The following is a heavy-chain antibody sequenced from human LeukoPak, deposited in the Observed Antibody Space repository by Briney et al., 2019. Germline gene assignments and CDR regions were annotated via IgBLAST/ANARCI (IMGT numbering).Heavy chain of an antibody. Sequence: SETLSLTCALYGGSFSGYYWSWIRQPPGKGLEWIGEINHSGSANYNPSLKSRVTISIDTSKNQFSVKLTSVTAADTAVYYCARVGGWPNYYYYYMDVWGKGTTVTVSS. J-gene: IGHJ6*03. CDR1: GGSFSGYY. V-gene: IGHV4-34*01. CDR3: ARVGGWPNYYYYYMDV. D-gene: IGHD6-19*01. CDR2: INHSGSA.